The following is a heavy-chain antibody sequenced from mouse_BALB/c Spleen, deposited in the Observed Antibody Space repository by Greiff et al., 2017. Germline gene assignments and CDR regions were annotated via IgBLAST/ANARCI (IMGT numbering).Heavy chain of an antibody. Sequence: VKLMESGPGLVQPSQCLSITCTASGFSLTSYCVHWVRQSPGKGLEWLGLIWSGGSTDYNAAFISRLSISKDNSKSQVFFKMNSLQANDTARYYGASLLPSYALDYWGQGTSVTVSA. CDR2: IWSGGST. J-gene: IGHJ4*01. CDR1: GFSLTSYC. V-gene: IGHV2-2*02. CDR3: ASLLPSYALDY. D-gene: IGHD1-1*01.